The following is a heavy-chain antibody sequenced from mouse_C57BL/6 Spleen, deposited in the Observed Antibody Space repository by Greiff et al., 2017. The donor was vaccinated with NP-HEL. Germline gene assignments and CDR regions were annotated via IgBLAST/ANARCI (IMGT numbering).Heavy chain of an antibody. Sequence: QVQLKQPGAELVRPGSSVKLSCKASGYTFTSYWMHWVKQRPIQGLEWIGNIDPSDSETHYNQKFKDKATLTVDKSSSTAYMQLSSLTSEDSAVYYCARINYGSSYRYFDVWGTGTTVTVSS. D-gene: IGHD1-1*01. CDR1: GYTFTSYW. CDR2: IDPSDSET. V-gene: IGHV1-52*01. CDR3: ARINYGSSYRYFDV. J-gene: IGHJ1*03.